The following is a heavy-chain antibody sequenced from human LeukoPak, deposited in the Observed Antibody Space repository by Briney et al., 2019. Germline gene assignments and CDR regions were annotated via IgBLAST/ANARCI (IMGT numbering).Heavy chain of an antibody. CDR2: ISGSGGST. J-gene: IGHJ5*02. Sequence: PGGSLRLSCAASGFTFSSYAMSWVRQAPGKGLEWVSAISGSGGSTYYADSVKGRFTISRDNAKNSLSLQMNSLRVEDTAVYYCARGGKWFDLWGQGTLVTVSS. V-gene: IGHV3-23*01. D-gene: IGHD3-10*01. CDR1: GFTFSSYA. CDR3: ARGGKWFDL.